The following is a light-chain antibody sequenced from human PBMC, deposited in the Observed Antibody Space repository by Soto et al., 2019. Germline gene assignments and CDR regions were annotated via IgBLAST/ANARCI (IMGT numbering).Light chain of an antibody. V-gene: IGKV3-11*01. Sequence: EIVLIQSPPALSLSPGERATPSFRARQSVSSNLAWYQQNPGQAPRLLIFDAPNCATGIPGRFSGRGAGTDFILTISSLEPEDCAVYYCQQHINWPLTFGGGTKVDIK. J-gene: IGKJ4*01. CDR1: QSVSSN. CDR2: DAP. CDR3: QQHINWPLT.